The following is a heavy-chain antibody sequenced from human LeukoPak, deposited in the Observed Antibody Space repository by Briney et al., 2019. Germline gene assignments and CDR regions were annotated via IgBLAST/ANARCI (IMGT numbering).Heavy chain of an antibody. CDR2: IIPILGMA. CDR1: GGTFSSYA. CDR3: ARGLSDYYYDSSGYYY. D-gene: IGHD3-22*01. Sequence: SVKVSCKASGGTFSSYAISWVRQAPGQGLEWMGRIIPILGMANYAQKFQGRVTITADKSTSTAYMELSSLRSEDTAVYYCARGLSDYYYDSSGYYYWGQGTLVTVSS. J-gene: IGHJ4*02. V-gene: IGHV1-69*04.